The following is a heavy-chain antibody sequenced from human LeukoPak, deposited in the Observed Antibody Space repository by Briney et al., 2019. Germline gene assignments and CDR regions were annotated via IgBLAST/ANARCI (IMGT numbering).Heavy chain of an antibody. J-gene: IGHJ3*02. CDR2: ISNSGFYI. CDR1: GFTLSSYT. CDR3: VTDGASDI. Sequence: GGSLKLSCAASGFTLSSYTTNWVRQAPGKGLERDSAISNSGFYIYYADSVKGRVVVSRDNANNSLYLPMNSLRDEDTAVYYCVTDGASDIWGQGTMVTVSS. V-gene: IGHV3-21*01.